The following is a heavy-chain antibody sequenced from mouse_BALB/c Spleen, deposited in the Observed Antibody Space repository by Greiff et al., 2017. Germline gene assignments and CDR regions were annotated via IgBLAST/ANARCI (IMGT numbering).Heavy chain of an antibody. D-gene: IGHD1-2*01. Sequence: QVQLKQPGAELVRPGASVKLSCKASGYTFTSYWINWVKQRPGQGLEWIGNIYPSDSYTNYNQKFKDKATLTVDKSSSTAYMQLSSPTSEDSAVYYCTRGVTTASWFAYWGQGTLVTVSA. V-gene: IGHV1-69*02. CDR1: GYTFTSYW. CDR2: IYPSDSYT. J-gene: IGHJ3*01. CDR3: TRGVTTASWFAY.